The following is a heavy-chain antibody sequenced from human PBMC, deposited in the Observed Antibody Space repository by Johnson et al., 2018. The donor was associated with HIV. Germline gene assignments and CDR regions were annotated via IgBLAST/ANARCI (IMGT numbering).Heavy chain of an antibody. CDR3: ASAEIAAAATGHDAFDI. J-gene: IGHJ3*02. Sequence: VQLVESGGGLVQPGRSLRLSCAASGFTVSSSYMSWVRQAPGKGLEWVSVIYSAGSTYYADSVKGRFTISRDNSKNTLYLQMNSLRGEDTAVYYCASAEIAAAATGHDAFDIWGQGTMVTVSS. V-gene: IGHV3-66*02. D-gene: IGHD6-13*01. CDR2: IYSAGST. CDR1: GFTVSSSY.